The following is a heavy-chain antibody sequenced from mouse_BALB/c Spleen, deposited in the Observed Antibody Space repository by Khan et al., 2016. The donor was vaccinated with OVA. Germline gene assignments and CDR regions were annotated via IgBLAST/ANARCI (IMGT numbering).Heavy chain of an antibody. Sequence: QVQLQPSGAELARPGASVKLSCKASGYTFTDYNINWVKQRTGQGLEWIGEIYPGSNNTYYNEKFKGTAPLTADKSSSTAYMHLSSLASEDSAVYVCAREWGAWFPYWGQGTLGTVSA. CDR3: AREWGAWFPY. J-gene: IGHJ3*01. V-gene: IGHV1-77*01. CDR1: GYTFTDYN. CDR2: IYPGSNNT.